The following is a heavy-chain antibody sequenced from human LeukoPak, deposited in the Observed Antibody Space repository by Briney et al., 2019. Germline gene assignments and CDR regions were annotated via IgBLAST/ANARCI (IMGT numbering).Heavy chain of an antibody. CDR1: GFTFSSYA. CDR3: AREYSSSSVDY. CDR2: ISSNGGST. J-gene: IGHJ4*02. Sequence: GGSLRLSCAASGFTFSSYAMHWVRQAPGKGLEYVSGISSNGGSTYYANSVKGRFTISRDNSKNTLYLQMYSLRAEDMAVYYCAREYSSSSVDYWGQGTLVTVSS. V-gene: IGHV3-64*01. D-gene: IGHD6-6*01.